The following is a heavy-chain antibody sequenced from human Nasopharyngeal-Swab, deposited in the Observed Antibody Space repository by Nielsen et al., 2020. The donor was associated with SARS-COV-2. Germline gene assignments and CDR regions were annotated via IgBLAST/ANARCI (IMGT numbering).Heavy chain of an antibody. CDR3: ARIKYYYDSSGVFDY. CDR2: ISGSGITT. J-gene: IGHJ4*02. V-gene: IGHV3-23*01. Sequence: WIRQPPGKGLEWVSVISGSGITTYYADSVKGRFTISRDNSKNTLYLQMNSLRAEDTAAYYCARIKYYYDSSGVFDYWGQGTLVTVSS. D-gene: IGHD3-22*01.